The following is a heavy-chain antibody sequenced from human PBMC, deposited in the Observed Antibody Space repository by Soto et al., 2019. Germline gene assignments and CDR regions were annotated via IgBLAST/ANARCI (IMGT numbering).Heavy chain of an antibody. J-gene: IGHJ4*02. V-gene: IGHV3-33*01. CDR3: TRDAIDSVFDC. CDR2: ISYDGSSQ. CDR1: GFMFSKYG. Sequence: QVLLVEAGGGVVQPGMSLRLSCVASGFMFSKYGIHWVRQAPGKGLEWVGFISYDGSSQYYSDSVKGRLTISRDNSKNTVSLQLNSLRVEDTAVYYCTRDAIDSVFDCWRQGTLVSVSS.